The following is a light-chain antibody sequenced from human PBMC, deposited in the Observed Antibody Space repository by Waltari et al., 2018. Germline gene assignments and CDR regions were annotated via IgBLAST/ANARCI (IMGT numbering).Light chain of an antibody. CDR3: QQYNDWPYT. Sequence: EIVMTQSPVTLSVSPGERAALPCRSSQSVRTNLAWYQQRPGQTPRLLIYGASTRADEIPARFSGSGSGTEFTLTISSLQSEDFAVYYCQQYNDWPYTFGQGTKLEI. V-gene: IGKV3-15*01. CDR1: QSVRTN. CDR2: GAS. J-gene: IGKJ2*01.